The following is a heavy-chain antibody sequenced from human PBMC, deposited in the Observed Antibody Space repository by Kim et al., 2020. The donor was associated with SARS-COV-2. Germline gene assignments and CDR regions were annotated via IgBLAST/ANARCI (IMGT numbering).Heavy chain of an antibody. Sequence: SETLSLTCTVSGGSISSSSYYWGWIRQPPGKGLEWIGSIYYSGSTYYNPSLKSRVTISVDTSKNQFSLKLSSVTAADTAVYYCAREVSQNYYDSTPGDYWGQGTLVTVSS. CDR1: GGSISSSSYY. CDR3: AREVSQNYYDSTPGDY. V-gene: IGHV4-39*02. J-gene: IGHJ4*02. CDR2: IYYSGST. D-gene: IGHD3-22*01.